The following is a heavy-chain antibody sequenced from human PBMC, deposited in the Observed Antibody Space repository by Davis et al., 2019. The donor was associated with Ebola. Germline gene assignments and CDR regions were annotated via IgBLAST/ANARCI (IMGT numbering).Heavy chain of an antibody. CDR1: GKTLIESS. D-gene: IGHD3-16*01. J-gene: IGHJ4*02. Sequence: ASVKVSCKVSGKTLIESSIHWVRQARGKGLEWMGGFDPEDGETIYAQKFQGRVTMTEDTSTDTAYMELSSLRPEDTAVYYCAPFHFGVVSTYDLDNWGQGTLVTVSS. CDR2: FDPEDGET. V-gene: IGHV1-24*01. CDR3: APFHFGVVSTYDLDN.